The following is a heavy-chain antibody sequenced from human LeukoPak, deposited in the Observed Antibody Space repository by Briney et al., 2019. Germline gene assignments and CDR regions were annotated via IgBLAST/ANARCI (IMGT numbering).Heavy chain of an antibody. CDR3: ARGWYYDSSGYYPTDY. J-gene: IGHJ4*02. D-gene: IGHD3-22*01. V-gene: IGHV1-69*13. CDR1: GGTFSSYA. CDR2: IIPIFGIA. Sequence: GASVKVSCKASGGTFSSYAISWVRQAPGQGLEWMGGIIPIFGIANYAQKFQGRVTITADESTSTAYMELSSLRSEDTAVYYCARGWYYDSSGYYPTDYWGQGTLVTVSS.